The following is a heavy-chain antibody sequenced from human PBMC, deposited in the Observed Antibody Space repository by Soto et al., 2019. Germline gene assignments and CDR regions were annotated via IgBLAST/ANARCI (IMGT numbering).Heavy chain of an antibody. CDR1: GFTFDDYA. Sequence: GGSLRLSCAASGFTFDDYAMHWVRQGPGKGLEWVSGISWNSGSIGYADSVKGRFTISRDNAKNSLYLQMNSLRAEDTALYYCTREAYDYWGQGTLVNVSS. D-gene: IGHD2-21*01. V-gene: IGHV3-9*01. J-gene: IGHJ4*02. CDR3: TREAYDY. CDR2: ISWNSGSI.